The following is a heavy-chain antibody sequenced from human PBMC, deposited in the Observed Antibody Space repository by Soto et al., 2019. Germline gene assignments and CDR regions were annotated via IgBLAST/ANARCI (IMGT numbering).Heavy chain of an antibody. Sequence: GGSLRLSCAASGFTFSSYAMSWARQAPGKGLEWVSAISGSGGSTYYADSVKGRFTISRDNSKNTLYLQMNSLRAEDTAVYYCANPPLTTVVTPGSSYYYYYGMDVWGQGTTVTVSS. V-gene: IGHV3-23*01. CDR1: GFTFSSYA. CDR3: ANPPLTTVVTPGSSYYYYYGMDV. J-gene: IGHJ6*02. CDR2: ISGSGGST. D-gene: IGHD4-17*01.